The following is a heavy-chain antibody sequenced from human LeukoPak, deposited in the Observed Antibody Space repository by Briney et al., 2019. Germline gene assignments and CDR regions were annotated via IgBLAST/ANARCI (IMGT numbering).Heavy chain of an antibody. CDR1: GDTFSKFG. D-gene: IGHD2-2*01. CDR2: VIPSFGPA. Sequence: GASVKVSCKASGDTFSKFGFSWVRLAPGQGLQWMGWVIPSFGPADYTQEFQGRLTIATDESTSTAYMELNSLRLEDTGIYYCARGTTTSWREGPDFWGQGTPVTVSS. J-gene: IGHJ4*02. CDR3: ARGTTTSWREGPDF. V-gene: IGHV1-69*05.